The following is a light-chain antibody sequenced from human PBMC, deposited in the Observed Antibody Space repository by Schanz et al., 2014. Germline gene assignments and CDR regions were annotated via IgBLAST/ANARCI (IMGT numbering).Light chain of an antibody. CDR2: DTS. CDR1: QTVSSY. J-gene: IGKJ4*01. Sequence: EIVLTQSPATLSLSPGETATLSCRASQTVSSYLVWYQQKPGQTPRLLIYDTSNRATGVPARFSGSGSRTDFTLTISSLEPEDFAVYYCQQRSSWPLTFGGGTKVEI. V-gene: IGKV3-11*01. CDR3: QQRSSWPLT.